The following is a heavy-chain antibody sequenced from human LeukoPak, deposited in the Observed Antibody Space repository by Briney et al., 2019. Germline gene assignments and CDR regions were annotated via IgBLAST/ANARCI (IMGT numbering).Heavy chain of an antibody. V-gene: IGHV4-30-2*01. J-gene: IGHJ3*02. D-gene: IGHD3-22*01. CDR1: GGSISSGGYS. Sequence: SETLSLTCAVSGGSISSGGYSWSWIRQPPGKGLEWIGYIYHSGSTYYNPSPKSRVTISVDRSKNQFSLKLSSVTAADTAVYYCARGITMIVPSAFDIWGQGTMVTVSS. CDR3: ARGITMIVPSAFDI. CDR2: IYHSGST.